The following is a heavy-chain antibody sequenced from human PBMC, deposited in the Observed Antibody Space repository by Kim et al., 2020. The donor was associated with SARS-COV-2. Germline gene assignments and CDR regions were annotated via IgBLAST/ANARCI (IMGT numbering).Heavy chain of an antibody. Sequence: SVKVSCKASGGTFSSYAISWVRQAPGQGLEWMGGIIPIFGTANYAQKFQGRVTITADESTSTAYMELSSLRSEDTAVYYCAMHDVGNGYSYGYGVDYWGQGTLVTVSS. D-gene: IGHD5-18*01. CDR1: GGTFSSYA. V-gene: IGHV1-69*13. J-gene: IGHJ4*02. CDR2: IIPIFGTA. CDR3: AMHDVGNGYSYGYGVDY.